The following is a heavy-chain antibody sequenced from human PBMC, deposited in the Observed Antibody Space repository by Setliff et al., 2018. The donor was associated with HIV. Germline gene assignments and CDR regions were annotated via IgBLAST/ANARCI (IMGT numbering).Heavy chain of an antibody. V-gene: IGHV3-7*03. CDR2: IKKDGSDK. J-gene: IGHJ4*01. Sequence: VGSLRLSCAASGFTFSNSWMTWVRQAPGKGLEWVANIKKDGSDKFYVDSVKGRFAISRDNAKNSLNLEMNSLRAEDTAIYYCASSRPPDDSSGYLDHWGQGTLVTVPQ. CDR3: ASSRPPDDSSGYLDH. D-gene: IGHD3-22*01. CDR1: GFTFSNSW.